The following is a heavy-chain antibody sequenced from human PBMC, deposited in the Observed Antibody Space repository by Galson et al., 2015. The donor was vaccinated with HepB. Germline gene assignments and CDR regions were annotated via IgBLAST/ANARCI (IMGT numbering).Heavy chain of an antibody. V-gene: IGHV3-11*06. CDR3: ARTNSYGLVVDY. CDR1: GFTFSDYY. J-gene: IGHJ4*02. CDR2: ISSSSSYT. Sequence: SLRLSCAASGFTFSDYYMSWIRQAPGKGLEWVSYISSSSSYTNYADSVKGRFTISRDNAKNSLYLQMNSLRAEDTAVYYCARTNSYGLVVDYWGQGTLVTVSS. D-gene: IGHD5-18*01.